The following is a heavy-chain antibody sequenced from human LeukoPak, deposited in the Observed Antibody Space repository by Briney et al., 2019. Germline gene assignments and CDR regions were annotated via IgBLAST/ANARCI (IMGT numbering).Heavy chain of an antibody. J-gene: IGHJ4*02. V-gene: IGHV1-18*01. CDR3: ARGGYYDSSGYYPDSFDY. Sequence: ASVKVSCKASGYTFTSYGISWVRQAPGQGLEWMGWISAYNGNTNYAQELQGRVTMTTDTSTSTAYMELRSLRSDDTAVYYCARGGYYDSSGYYPDSFDYWGQGTLVTVSS. CDR2: ISAYNGNT. CDR1: GYTFTSYG. D-gene: IGHD3-22*01.